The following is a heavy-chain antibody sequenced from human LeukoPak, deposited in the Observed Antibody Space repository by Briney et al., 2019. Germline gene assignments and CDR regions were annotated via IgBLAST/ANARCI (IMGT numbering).Heavy chain of an antibody. CDR1: GFTFSSYS. J-gene: IGHJ4*02. V-gene: IGHV3-21*01. Sequence: PGGSLRLSCAASGFTFSSYSMNWVRQAPGKGLEWVSSIGSSSSYIYYADSVKGRFTISRDNAKNSLHLQMNTLRAEDTAVYYCARERDGRFFDYWGQGTLVTVSS. CDR2: IGSSSSYI. D-gene: IGHD5-24*01. CDR3: ARERDGRFFDY.